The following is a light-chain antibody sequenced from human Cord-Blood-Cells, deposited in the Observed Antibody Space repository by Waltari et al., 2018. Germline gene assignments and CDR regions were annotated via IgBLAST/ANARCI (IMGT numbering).Light chain of an antibody. CDR3: SSYTSSSTPYV. CDR2: DVS. V-gene: IGLV2-14*01. Sequence: QSALTQPASVSGSPGQSITISCTGTSSDVGGYNYVSWYQQHPGKAPNLMIYDVSNRHSGVSNRFSGSKSGNTASLTISGLQAEDEADYYCSSYTSSSTPYVFGTGTKVTVL. J-gene: IGLJ1*01. CDR1: SSDVGGYNY.